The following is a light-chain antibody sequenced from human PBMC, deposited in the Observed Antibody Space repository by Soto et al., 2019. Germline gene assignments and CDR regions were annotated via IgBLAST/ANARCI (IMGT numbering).Light chain of an antibody. Sequence: EIVLTQSPATPSLSPGERATLSCRASQSVSTSLVWYQQKPGQAPRLLIYAASNRATGIPARFSGSGSGTDFTLTISSLEPEDFGVYYCQQRSNWPLTFGGGTKVDI. V-gene: IGKV3-11*01. CDR2: AAS. J-gene: IGKJ4*01. CDR1: QSVSTS. CDR3: QQRSNWPLT.